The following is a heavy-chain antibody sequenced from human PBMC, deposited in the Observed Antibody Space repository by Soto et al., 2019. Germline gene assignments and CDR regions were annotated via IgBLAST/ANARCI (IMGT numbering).Heavy chain of an antibody. J-gene: IGHJ3*02. D-gene: IGHD3-22*01. CDR2: IYYSGST. Sequence: SETLCLTCTVSGVSISSAGSYWTWIRQHPVKGLEWIGYIYYSGSTYYNPSLKSRVTISLDTSKNQFSLKLRSVTAADTAVYYCARARYYYDSSGYPSLDAFDIWGQGTMVTVSS. V-gene: IGHV4-31*03. CDR3: ARARYYYDSSGYPSLDAFDI. CDR1: GVSISSAGSY.